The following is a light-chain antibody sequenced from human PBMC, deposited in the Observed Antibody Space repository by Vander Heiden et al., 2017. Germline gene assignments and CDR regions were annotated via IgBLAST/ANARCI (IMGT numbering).Light chain of an antibody. CDR1: QSTSSY. J-gene: IGKJ1*01. CDR3: QQSDSTLRT. CDR2: AAS. V-gene: IGKV1-39*01. Sequence: MTQSPSSLSASVGDRVTITCRASQSTSSYLNWYQQKPGKAPKLLIYAASSLQSGVPSRFSGSGSGTDFTLTISSLQPEDFATYYCQQSDSTLRTFGQGTKVEIK.